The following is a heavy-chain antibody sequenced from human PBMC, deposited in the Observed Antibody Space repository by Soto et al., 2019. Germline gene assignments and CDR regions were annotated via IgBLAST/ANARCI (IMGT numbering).Heavy chain of an antibody. Sequence: PETLSLTCTVSGGSISSNTYFWGWIRQPPGKGLEWIGHFYYSGTTYYNPSLNSRGTISADTSKNQFSLKLSSVTAADTAVYYCARVWWYRYSYVGWFDPWGQGTLVTVSS. D-gene: IGHD5-18*01. V-gene: IGHV4-39*01. J-gene: IGHJ5*02. CDR3: ARVWWYRYSYVGWFDP. CDR2: FYYSGTT. CDR1: GGSISSNTYF.